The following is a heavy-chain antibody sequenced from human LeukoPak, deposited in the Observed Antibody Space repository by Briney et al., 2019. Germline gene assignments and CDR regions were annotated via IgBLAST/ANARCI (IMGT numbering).Heavy chain of an antibody. Sequence: ASVKVSCKASGYTFTSYYMHWVRQAPGQGLEWMGIINPSGGSTSYAQKFQGRVTMTTDTSTSTAYMELRSLRSDDTAVYYCARDLGDYGLFDYWGQGTLVTVSS. J-gene: IGHJ4*02. CDR1: GYTFTSYY. CDR3: ARDLGDYGLFDY. V-gene: IGHV1-46*01. CDR2: INPSGGST. D-gene: IGHD4-17*01.